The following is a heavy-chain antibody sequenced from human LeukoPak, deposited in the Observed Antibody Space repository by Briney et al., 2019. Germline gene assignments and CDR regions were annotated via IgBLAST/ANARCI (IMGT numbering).Heavy chain of an antibody. CDR2: ISSSGSTI. CDR3: ARDCSSTSCSGFDY. D-gene: IGHD2-2*01. CDR1: GFTFSSYE. V-gene: IGHV3-48*03. Sequence: GGSLRLSCAASGFTFSSYEMNWVRQAPGKGLEWVSYISSSGSTIYYADSVKGRFTISRGNAKNSLYLQMNSLRAEDTAVYYCARDCSSTSCSGFDYWGQGTLVTVSS. J-gene: IGHJ4*02.